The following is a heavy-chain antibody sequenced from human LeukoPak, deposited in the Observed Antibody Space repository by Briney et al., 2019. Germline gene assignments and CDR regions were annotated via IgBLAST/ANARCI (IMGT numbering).Heavy chain of an antibody. CDR3: ASEEAVAAPQNAFDI. V-gene: IGHV7-4-1*02. J-gene: IGHJ3*02. CDR1: GYTFTSYA. D-gene: IGHD6-19*01. CDR2: INTNTGNP. Sequence: GASVKVSCKASGYTFTSYAMNWVRQAPGQGLEWMGWINTNTGNPTYAQGFTGRFVFSLDTSVSTAYLQISSLKAEDTAVYYCASEEAVAAPQNAFDIWGQGTMVTVSS.